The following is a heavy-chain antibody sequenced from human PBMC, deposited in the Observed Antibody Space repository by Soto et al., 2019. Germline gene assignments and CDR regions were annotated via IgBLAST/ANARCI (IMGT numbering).Heavy chain of an antibody. CDR2: INPNSGGT. CDR3: APHWGAYCSSTSCYTKTYDFDY. CDR1: GYTFTGYY. J-gene: IGHJ4*02. Sequence: QVQLVQSGAEVKKPGASVKVSCKASGYTFTGYYMHWVRQAPGQGLEWMGWINPNSGGTNYAQKFQGRVTMTRDTSISTAYMELSRLRSDDTAVYYCAPHWGAYCSSTSCYTKTYDFDYWGQGTLVTVSS. D-gene: IGHD2-2*02. V-gene: IGHV1-2*02.